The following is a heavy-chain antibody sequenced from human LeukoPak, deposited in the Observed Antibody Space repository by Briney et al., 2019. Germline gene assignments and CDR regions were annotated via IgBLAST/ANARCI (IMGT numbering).Heavy chain of an antibody. V-gene: IGHV3-15*01. CDR2: IKSKTDGGTT. CDR3: TTDLTPIYDSSGYRALVDY. Sequence: NPGGSLRLSCAASGFTFSNAWMSWVRQAPGKGLEWVGRIKSKTDGGTTDYAAPVKGRFTILRDDSKNTLYLQMNSLKTEDTAVYYCTTDLTPIYDSSGYRALVDYWGQGTLVTVSS. D-gene: IGHD3-22*01. CDR1: GFTFSNAW. J-gene: IGHJ4*02.